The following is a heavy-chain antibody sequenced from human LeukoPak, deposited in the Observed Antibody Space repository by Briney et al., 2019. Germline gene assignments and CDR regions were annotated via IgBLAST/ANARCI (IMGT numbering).Heavy chain of an antibody. J-gene: IGHJ4*02. CDR3: ARVYTYGSPTSYLDY. V-gene: IGHV3-21*01. CDR1: GFTFSSYN. CDR2: ISSSSSYI. Sequence: GGSLRLSCAASGFTFSSYNMNWVRQAPGKGLEWVSFISSSSSYIYYADSLKGRFTISRDNAKNPLFLQMNSLRAEDTAVYYCARVYTYGSPTSYLDYRGQGTVVTVSS. D-gene: IGHD5-18*01.